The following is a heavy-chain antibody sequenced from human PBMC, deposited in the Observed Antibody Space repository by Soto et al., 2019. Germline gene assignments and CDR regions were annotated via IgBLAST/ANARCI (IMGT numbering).Heavy chain of an antibody. CDR3: ARTRYSRSYRTGYYYYAIDV. J-gene: IGHJ6*02. Sequence: QVQLVQSGAEVKKPGSSVKVSCKASGGTFSSYTISWVRQAPGQGLEWMGRIIPILGIANYAQKFQGRVTLPAHKSTRTAYMELSSLRSEDTALYYCARTRYSRSYRTGYYYYAIDVWGQGTTVTVSS. CDR2: IIPILGIA. V-gene: IGHV1-69*02. D-gene: IGHD1-26*01. CDR1: GGTFSSYT.